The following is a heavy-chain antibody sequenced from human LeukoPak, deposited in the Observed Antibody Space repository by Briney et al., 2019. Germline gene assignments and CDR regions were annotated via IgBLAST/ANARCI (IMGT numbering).Heavy chain of an antibody. V-gene: IGHV4-34*01. CDR1: GGSFSGYY. D-gene: IGHD5-18*01. CDR2: INHSGST. Sequence: SETLSLTCAVYGGSFSGYYWSWIRQPPGKGLEWIGEINHSGSTNYNPSLKSRVAISVDTSKNQFSLKLSSVTAADTAVYYCARGGYSYGTPFDYWGQGTLVTVSS. J-gene: IGHJ4*02. CDR3: ARGGYSYGTPFDY.